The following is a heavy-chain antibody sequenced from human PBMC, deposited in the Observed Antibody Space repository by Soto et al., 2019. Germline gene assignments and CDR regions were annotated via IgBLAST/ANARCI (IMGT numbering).Heavy chain of an antibody. V-gene: IGHV1-46*01. Sequence: ASVKVSCKASGYTLSTYYMHWLRQAPGQGYEWMGIINPSGGSTTYAQKFQGRVTMTRDTSTTTVYMELSSLKSEDTAVYYCARYDYNGYYFDYWGQGTQVTVSS. J-gene: IGHJ4*02. CDR2: INPSGGST. CDR3: ARYDYNGYYFDY. CDR1: GYTLSTYY. D-gene: IGHD4-4*01.